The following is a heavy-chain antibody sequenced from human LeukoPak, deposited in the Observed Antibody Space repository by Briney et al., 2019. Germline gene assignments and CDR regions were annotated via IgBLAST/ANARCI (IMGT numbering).Heavy chain of an antibody. CDR2: IYYSGST. J-gene: IGHJ6*02. Sequence: PSETLSLTCTVSGGSISSYYWSWIRQPPGKGLEWIGYIYYSGSTNYNPSLKSRVTISVDTSKNQFSLKLSSVTAADTAEYYCARAGTERCSGGSCSYYYYGMDVWGQGTTVTVSS. D-gene: IGHD2-15*01. V-gene: IGHV4-59*01. CDR1: GGSISSYY. CDR3: ARAGTERCSGGSCSYYYYGMDV.